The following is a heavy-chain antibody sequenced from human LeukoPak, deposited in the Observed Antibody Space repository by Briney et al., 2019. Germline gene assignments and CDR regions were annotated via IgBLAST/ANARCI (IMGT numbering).Heavy chain of an antibody. CDR2: ISGSGGST. J-gene: IGHJ3*02. D-gene: IGHD2-15*01. V-gene: IGHV3-23*01. CDR1: GFIFSSYA. CDR3: AKASPSYCSGGSCYPGRAFDI. Sequence: GGSLRLSCAASGFIFSSYAMSWVRQPPAKGLEWVSAISGSGGSTYYADSVKGRFTISRDNSKNTLYLQMNSLRAEDTAVYYCAKASPSYCSGGSCYPGRAFDIWGQGTMVTVSS.